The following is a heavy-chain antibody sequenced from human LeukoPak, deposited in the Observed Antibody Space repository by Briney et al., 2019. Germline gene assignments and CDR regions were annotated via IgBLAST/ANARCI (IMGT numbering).Heavy chain of an antibody. CDR3: ARGANDFWSGPTTWFDP. J-gene: IGHJ5*02. V-gene: IGHV4-61*01. D-gene: IGHD3-3*01. CDR2: IYYSGST. CDR1: GGSVSSGSYY. Sequence: PSETLSLTCTVSGGSVSSGSYYWSWIRQPPGKGLECIGYIYYSGSTNYNPSLKSRVTISVDTSKNQFSLKLSSVTAADTAVYYCARGANDFWSGPTTWFDPWGQGTLVTVSS.